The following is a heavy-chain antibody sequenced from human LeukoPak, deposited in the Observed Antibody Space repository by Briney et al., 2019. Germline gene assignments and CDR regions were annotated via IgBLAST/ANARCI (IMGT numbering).Heavy chain of an antibody. CDR1: GGSISSYY. CDR3: ARDYDILTGSDY. Sequence: SETLSLTCTVAGGSISSYYWSWIRQPPGKGLEWIGYIYYSGSTNYNPSLKSRVTISVDTSKNQFSLKLSSVTAADTAVYYCARDYDILTGSDYWGQGTLVTVSS. CDR2: IYYSGST. J-gene: IGHJ4*02. D-gene: IGHD3-9*01. V-gene: IGHV4-59*08.